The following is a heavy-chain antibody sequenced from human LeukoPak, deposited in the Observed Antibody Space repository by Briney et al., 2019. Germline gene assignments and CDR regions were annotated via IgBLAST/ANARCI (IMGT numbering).Heavy chain of an antibody. CDR2: ISTYNGDT. CDR1: GYTFTTYG. D-gene: IGHD5-18*01. J-gene: IGHJ4*02. V-gene: IGHV1-18*01. Sequence: GASVKVSCKASGYTFTTYGISWLRQAPGQGLEWMGWISTYNGDTNYAQKLQGRVTLTKDTSTSTVYMELRSLRSDDTAVYYCARRGSVDTPMSNWEWGYWGQGTLVTVSS. CDR3: ARRGSVDTPMSNWEWGY.